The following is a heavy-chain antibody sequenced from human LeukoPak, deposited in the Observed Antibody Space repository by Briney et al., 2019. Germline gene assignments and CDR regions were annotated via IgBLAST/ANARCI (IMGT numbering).Heavy chain of an antibody. CDR1: GGSISDNNYY. J-gene: IGHJ4*02. D-gene: IGHD5-24*01. Sequence: SETLSLNCKVSGGSISDNNYYWAWLRQPPGKGLEWIGTIYYTGRTYYDKSLKSRVTISVDSSKNQFSLKLSSVPAVDAAVYYCARESRRSDWGQGTLVTVSS. CDR3: ARESRRSD. V-gene: IGHV4-39*01. CDR2: IYYTGRT.